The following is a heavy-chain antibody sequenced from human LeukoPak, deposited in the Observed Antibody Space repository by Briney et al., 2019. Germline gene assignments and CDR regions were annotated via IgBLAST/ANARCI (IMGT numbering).Heavy chain of an antibody. CDR3: ARALSYCSSTSCSLYYYYYYMDA. V-gene: IGHV3-48*01. D-gene: IGHD2-2*01. Sequence: PGGSLRLSCAASGFTFSSHNMNWVRQAPGKGLEWVSYMSSSSTTIYQADSVKGRFTISRDNAKNSLYLQMNSLRAEDTAVYYCARALSYCSSTSCSLYYYYYYMDAWGKGTTVTVSS. J-gene: IGHJ6*03. CDR1: GFTFSSHN. CDR2: MSSSSTTI.